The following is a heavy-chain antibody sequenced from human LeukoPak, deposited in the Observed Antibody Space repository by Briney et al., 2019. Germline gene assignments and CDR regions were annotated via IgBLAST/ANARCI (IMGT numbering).Heavy chain of an antibody. Sequence: SETLSLTCAVSGGSIGSYYWSWIRQPPGKGLEWIGYIYYSGSTNYNPSLKSRVTISVDTSKNQFSLKLSSVTAADTAVYYCAGYSYGLDVWGQGTTVTVSS. CDR3: AGYSYGLDV. V-gene: IGHV4-59*01. CDR1: GGSIGSYY. D-gene: IGHD5-18*01. J-gene: IGHJ6*02. CDR2: IYYSGST.